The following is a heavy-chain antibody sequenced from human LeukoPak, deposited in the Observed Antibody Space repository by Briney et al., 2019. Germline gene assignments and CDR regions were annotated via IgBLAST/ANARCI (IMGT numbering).Heavy chain of an antibody. J-gene: IGHJ4*02. V-gene: IGHV1-18*01. D-gene: IGHD3-3*01. CDR3: ARYYDFWSGWPTYYFDY. CDR1: GYTFTSYG. Sequence: ASVKVSCKASGYTFTSYGISWVRQAPGQGLEWMGWVSAYNGETNYAQKFQGRVTMTTDTSTSTAYMELRSLRSDDTAVYYCARYYDFWSGWPTYYFDYWGQGTLVTVSS. CDR2: VSAYNGET.